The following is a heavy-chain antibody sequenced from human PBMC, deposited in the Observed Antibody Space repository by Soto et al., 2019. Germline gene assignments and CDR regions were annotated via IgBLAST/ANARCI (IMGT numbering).Heavy chain of an antibody. D-gene: IGHD6-6*01. Sequence: QVQLVQSGAEVKKPGASVKVSCKASGYTFTSYDINWVRQATGQGLEWMGWMNPNSSNTGYAQKFQGRVSMTRNTSISRAHKEFRTVRSEPTVVYYCPRRALSSTFTMRYYYYAMDVWGQGTTVTLSS. CDR1: GYTFTSYD. V-gene: IGHV1-8*01. J-gene: IGHJ6*02. CDR2: MNPNSSNT. CDR3: PRRALSSTFTMRYYYYAMDV.